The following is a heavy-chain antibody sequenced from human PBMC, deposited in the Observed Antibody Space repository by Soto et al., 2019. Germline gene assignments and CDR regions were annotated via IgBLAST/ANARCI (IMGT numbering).Heavy chain of an antibody. J-gene: IGHJ4*02. V-gene: IGHV3-23*01. Sequence: GGSLRLSCAASGFTFSSYAMSWVRQAPGKGLEWVSAISGSGGSTYYADSVKGRFTISRDNSKNTLYLQMNSLRAEDTAVYYCPKGIHSYDSSGYYYYWGQGTLATVSS. CDR2: ISGSGGST. CDR3: PKGIHSYDSSGYYYY. CDR1: GFTFSSYA. D-gene: IGHD3-22*01.